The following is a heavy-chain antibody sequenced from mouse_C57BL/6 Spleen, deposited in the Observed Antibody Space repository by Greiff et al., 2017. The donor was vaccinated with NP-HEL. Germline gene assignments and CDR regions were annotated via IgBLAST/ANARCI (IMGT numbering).Heavy chain of an antibody. CDR2: IYWDDDK. J-gene: IGHJ1*03. V-gene: IGHV8-12*01. Sequence: VKLVESGPGILQSSQTLSLTCSFSGFSLSTSGMGVSWIRQPSGQGLEWLAHIYWDDDKRYNPSLKSRLTISKDTSRNQEFLKITSVDTADTATYYCARGDDYDPNWYFDVWGTGTTVTVSS. CDR1: GFSLSTSGMG. CDR3: ARGDDYDPNWYFDV. D-gene: IGHD2-4*01.